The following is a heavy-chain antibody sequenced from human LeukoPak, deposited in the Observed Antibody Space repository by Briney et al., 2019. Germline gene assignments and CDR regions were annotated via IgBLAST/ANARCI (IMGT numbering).Heavy chain of an antibody. D-gene: IGHD3-16*01. CDR2: IYYSGST. V-gene: IGHV4-30-4*08. J-gene: IGHJ4*02. Sequence: SETLSLTCAVYGGSFSGYYWSWIRQPPGKGLEWIGYIYYSGSTYYNPSLKSRVTISVDTSKNQFSLKLSSVTAADTAVYYCARVWGLRSSHYYFDYWGQGTLVTVSS. CDR1: GGSFSGYY. CDR3: ARVWGLRSSHYYFDY.